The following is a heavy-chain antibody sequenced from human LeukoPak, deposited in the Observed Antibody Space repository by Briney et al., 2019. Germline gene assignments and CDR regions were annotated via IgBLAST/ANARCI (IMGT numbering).Heavy chain of an antibody. CDR1: RASISSFY. CDR3: ARHEPGWRGAFDI. V-gene: IGHV4-59*08. Sequence: SETLSLTCSVSRASISSFYWSWIRHPPGKGLEWIAYIHYTGNTDSNPSLKSRVTISVDTSRRHFSLQLTSVTAADTAVYYCARHEPGWRGAFDIWGQGTMVTVSS. J-gene: IGHJ3*02. CDR2: IHYTGNT. D-gene: IGHD1-14*01.